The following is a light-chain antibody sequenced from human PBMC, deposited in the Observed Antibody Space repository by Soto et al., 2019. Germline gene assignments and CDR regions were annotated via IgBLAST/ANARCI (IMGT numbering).Light chain of an antibody. CDR2: GAS. J-gene: IGKJ1*01. V-gene: IGKV3-20*01. CDR1: QSVSSN. CDR3: QQYGTSRQT. Sequence: EIVMTQSPATLSVSPGERATLSCRASQSVSSNLAWYQQRPGLAPRLLVYGASRRATGIPDRFRGSGSGTEFTLTISRLEPEDFAVYYCQQYGTSRQTFGQGTKV.